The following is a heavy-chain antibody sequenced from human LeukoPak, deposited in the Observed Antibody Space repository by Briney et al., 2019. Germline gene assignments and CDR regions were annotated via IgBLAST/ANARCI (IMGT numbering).Heavy chain of an antibody. J-gene: IGHJ4*02. Sequence: GGSLRLSCAASGFIFSSYAMSWVRQAPGKGLEWVSAISGSGGSAYYADSVKGRFTISRDNSKNTLYLQMNSLRAEDTAVYYCAKKMGGGRVITTYFDYWAQGTLVTVSS. V-gene: IGHV3-23*01. D-gene: IGHD3-22*01. CDR2: ISGSGGSA. CDR1: GFIFSSYA. CDR3: AKKMGGGRVITTYFDY.